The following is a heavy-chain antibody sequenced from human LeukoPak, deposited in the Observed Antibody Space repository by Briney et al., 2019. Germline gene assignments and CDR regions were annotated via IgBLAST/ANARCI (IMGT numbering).Heavy chain of an antibody. CDR1: GFTFSSYA. Sequence: PGGSLRLSCTASGFTFSSYAMSWVRQAPGKGLEWVSAISGSGGSTYYADSVKGRFTISRDNSKNTLYLQMNSLRVEDTAEYYCAKDDFLSVNYYYGMDVWGQGTTVTVSS. D-gene: IGHD3/OR15-3a*01. J-gene: IGHJ6*02. CDR2: ISGSGGST. V-gene: IGHV3-23*01. CDR3: AKDDFLSVNYYYGMDV.